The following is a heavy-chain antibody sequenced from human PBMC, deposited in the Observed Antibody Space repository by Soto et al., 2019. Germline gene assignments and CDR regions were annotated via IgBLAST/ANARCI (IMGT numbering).Heavy chain of an antibody. Sequence: QVQLVQSGAEVKKPGSSVKVSCKASGGTFSSYAISWVRQAPGQGLEWMGGIIPIFGTANYAQKFQGRVTITADESTSTAYMELSSLRSEDTAVYYCARGKSVILTGYYYYYYYGMDVWGQGTTVTVSS. CDR1: GGTFSSYA. CDR2: IIPIFGTA. V-gene: IGHV1-69*01. CDR3: ARGKSVILTGYYYYYYYGMDV. J-gene: IGHJ6*02. D-gene: IGHD3-9*01.